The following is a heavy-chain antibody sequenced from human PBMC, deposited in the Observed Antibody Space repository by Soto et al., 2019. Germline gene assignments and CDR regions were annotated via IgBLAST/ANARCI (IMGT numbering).Heavy chain of an antibody. D-gene: IGHD4-17*01. V-gene: IGHV5-51*01. Sequence: PGESLKISCKGSGYSFTSYWIGWVRQMPGKGLEWMGIIYPGDSDTRYSPSFQGQVTISADKSISTAYLQWSSLKASDTAMYYCARQDGDYLLAEYYGMDVWGQGNTVTVSS. CDR1: GYSFTSYW. J-gene: IGHJ6*02. CDR2: IYPGDSDT. CDR3: ARQDGDYLLAEYYGMDV.